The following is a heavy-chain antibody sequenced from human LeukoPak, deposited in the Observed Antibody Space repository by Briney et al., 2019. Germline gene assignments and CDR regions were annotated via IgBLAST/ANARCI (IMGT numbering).Heavy chain of an antibody. CDR1: GYTFTGYY. Sequence: GASVKVSCKASGYTFTGYYMHWVRQAPGQGLEWMGWINPNSGGTNYAQKFQGRVTMTRDTSISTAYMELSRLRSDDTAVYYCARSYGDYVSWIDPWGQGTLVTVSS. CDR2: INPNSGGT. CDR3: ARSYGDYVSWIDP. V-gene: IGHV1-2*02. D-gene: IGHD4-17*01. J-gene: IGHJ5*02.